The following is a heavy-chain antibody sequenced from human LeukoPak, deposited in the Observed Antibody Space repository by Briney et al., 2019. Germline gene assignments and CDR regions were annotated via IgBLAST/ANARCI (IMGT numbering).Heavy chain of an antibody. J-gene: IGHJ5*02. CDR2: IKQDGSER. D-gene: IGHD3-3*01. CDR1: GFSFSYFW. CDR3: ARDAEVGTLFGVLSRYNWFDP. Sequence: GGSLRLSCAASGFSFSYFWMSWVRQAPGKGLEWVANIKQDGSERYYVDSVKGRFTISRDNAKKSLYLQMNSLRAEDTAVYYCARDAEVGTLFGVLSRYNWFDPWGQGALVTVSS. V-gene: IGHV3-7*01.